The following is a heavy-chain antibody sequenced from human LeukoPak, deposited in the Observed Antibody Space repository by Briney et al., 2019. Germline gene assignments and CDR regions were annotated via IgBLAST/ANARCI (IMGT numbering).Heavy chain of an antibody. CDR1: GGSFSGYY. D-gene: IGHD2-15*01. V-gene: IGHV4-34*01. Sequence: SGTLSLTCAVYGGSFSGYYWTWIRQPPGKGLEWIGEINHSGSTNYNLSLKSRVTISVDTSKNQFSLKLSSVTAADTAVYYCARSGELLRWFDPWGQGTLVTVSS. J-gene: IGHJ5*02. CDR3: ARSGELLRWFDP. CDR2: INHSGST.